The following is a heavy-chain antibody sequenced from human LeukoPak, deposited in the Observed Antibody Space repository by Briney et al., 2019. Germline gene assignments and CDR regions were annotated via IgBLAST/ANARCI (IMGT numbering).Heavy chain of an antibody. V-gene: IGHV3-30*18. Sequence: PGGSLRLSCAASGFTFSENNVHWVRQAPGKGLEWVALISNDGNSKDYADSVKGRFTLSGDNSKTTLYLQMNSLRAEDTAVYYCAKDSHPSRPYYDILTGYYRDYFDYWGQGTLVTVSS. CDR3: AKDSHPSRPYYDILTGYYRDYFDY. D-gene: IGHD3-9*01. J-gene: IGHJ4*02. CDR2: ISNDGNSK. CDR1: GFTFSENN.